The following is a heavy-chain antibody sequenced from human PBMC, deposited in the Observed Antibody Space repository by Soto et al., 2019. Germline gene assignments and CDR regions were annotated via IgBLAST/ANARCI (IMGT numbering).Heavy chain of an antibody. J-gene: IGHJ2*01. CDR1: GGSFSGFY. D-gene: IGHD1-26*01. CDR2: INHSGSS. V-gene: IGHV4-34*01. CDR3: ATMGGPWYFDL. Sequence: QVQLQEWGAGLLKPSETLSLTCAVHGGSFSGFYWTWIRQPPGKGLEWIGEINHSGSSNYNPPLKSRGTMSLNTSKNQFSLRLNSVTAADTAVYYCATMGGPWYFDLWGRGTLVTVSS.